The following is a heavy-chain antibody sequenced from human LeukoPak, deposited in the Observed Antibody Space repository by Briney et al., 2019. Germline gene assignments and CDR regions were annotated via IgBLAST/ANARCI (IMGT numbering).Heavy chain of an antibody. CDR3: ANLDYYDTELDY. CDR2: ISGGGST. V-gene: IGHV3-23*01. Sequence: PGGSLRLSCAASGLTFSSYAMSWVRQAPGKGLEWVSAISGGGSTYYADSVEGRFTISRDNSKNTLYLQMNSLRAEDTAVYYCANLDYYDTELDYWGQGTLVTVSS. J-gene: IGHJ4*02. CDR1: GLTFSSYA. D-gene: IGHD3-22*01.